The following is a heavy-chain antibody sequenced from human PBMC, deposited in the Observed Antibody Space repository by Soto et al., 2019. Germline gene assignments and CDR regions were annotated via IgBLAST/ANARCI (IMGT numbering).Heavy chain of an antibody. CDR1: GFTFDDYG. Sequence: GGSLRLSCAASGFTFDDYGMSWVRQAPGKGLEWVSGINRDGRSTGYADSMKGRFTISRDNAKNSLYLQMNSLRAEDTAVYYCASVDSSGYFTYYYGMDVWGQGTTVTVSS. D-gene: IGHD3-22*01. CDR2: INRDGRST. V-gene: IGHV3-20*04. J-gene: IGHJ6*02. CDR3: ASVDSSGYFTYYYGMDV.